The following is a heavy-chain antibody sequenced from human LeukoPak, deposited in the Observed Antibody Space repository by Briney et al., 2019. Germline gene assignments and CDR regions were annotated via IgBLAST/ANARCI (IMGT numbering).Heavy chain of an antibody. V-gene: IGHV3-66*01. J-gene: IGHJ3*02. CDR2: IYSGGST. Sequence: GGSLRLSCAASEFSVGSNYMTWVRQAPGKGLEWVSLIYSGGSTYYADSVKGRCTISRDNTKNTLYLQMNSLRAGDTAVYYCVRVRRWAFDIWGQGTMVTVSS. CDR3: VRVRRWAFDI. CDR1: EFSVGSNY. D-gene: IGHD2-15*01.